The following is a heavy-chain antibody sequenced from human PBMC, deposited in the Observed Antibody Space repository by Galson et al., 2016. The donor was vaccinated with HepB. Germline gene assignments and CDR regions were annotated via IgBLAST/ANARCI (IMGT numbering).Heavy chain of an antibody. CDR2: IRGSGGTN. D-gene: IGHD3-9*01. CDR1: GSTPGNKA. V-gene: IGHV3-23*01. J-gene: IGHJ4*02. Sequence: SLRLSCAASGSTPGNKAMSWVRQAPGTGLHWVSGIRGSGGTNYYADSVKGRFTIARDNSKRTWYLQMSSLRVEDTAVYYCAQVGKYIIFTLEALFDYWGQGTLVTVSS. CDR3: AQVGKYIIFTLEALFDY.